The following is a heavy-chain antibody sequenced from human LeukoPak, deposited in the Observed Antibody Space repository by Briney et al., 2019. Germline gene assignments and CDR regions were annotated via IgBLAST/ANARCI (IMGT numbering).Heavy chain of an antibody. D-gene: IGHD2-2*01. Sequence: ASVKVSCKASGGTFSSYAISWVRQAPGQGLEWMGGIIPIFGTANYAQKFQGRVTITTDESTSTAYMELSSLRSEDTAVYYCALIVVVPAADNWFDPWGQGTLVTVSS. J-gene: IGHJ5*02. V-gene: IGHV1-69*05. CDR2: IIPIFGTA. CDR3: ALIVVVPAADNWFDP. CDR1: GGTFSSYA.